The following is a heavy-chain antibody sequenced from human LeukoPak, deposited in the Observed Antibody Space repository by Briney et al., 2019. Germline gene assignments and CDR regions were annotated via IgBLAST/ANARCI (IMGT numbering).Heavy chain of an antibody. CDR2: IYYSGST. CDR1: GGSISSGGYY. V-gene: IGHV4-31*03. D-gene: IGHD3-22*01. J-gene: IGHJ3*02. Sequence: SETLSLTCTVSGGSISSGGYYWSWIRQHPGKGLEWIGYIYYSGSTYYNPSLKSRVTISVDTSKNQFSLKLSSVTAADTAVYYCARDLGHYYDSSRNAFDIWGQGTMVTVSS. CDR3: ARDLGHYYDSSRNAFDI.